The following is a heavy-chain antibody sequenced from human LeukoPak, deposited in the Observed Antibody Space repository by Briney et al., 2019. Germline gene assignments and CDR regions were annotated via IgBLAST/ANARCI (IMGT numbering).Heavy chain of an antibody. J-gene: IGHJ3*02. Sequence: SVKVSCKASGGTFSSYAISWVRQAPGQGLEWMGGIIPIFGTANYAQKFQGRVTITADESTSTAYMELSSLRSEDTAVYYCASASSSSSWYSRTDDAFDIWGQGTMVTVSS. CDR1: GGTFSSYA. CDR2: IIPIFGTA. D-gene: IGHD6-13*01. CDR3: ASASSSSSWYSRTDDAFDI. V-gene: IGHV1-69*13.